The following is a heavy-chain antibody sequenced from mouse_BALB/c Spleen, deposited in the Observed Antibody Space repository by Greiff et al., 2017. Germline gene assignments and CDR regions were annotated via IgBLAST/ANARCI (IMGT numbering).Heavy chain of an antibody. CDR3: ASGRVLLSDAMDY. V-gene: IGHV5-6-3*01. CDR2: IYSNGGST. D-gene: IGHD1-1*01. CDR1: GFTFSSYG. Sequence: EVQLVESGGGLVQPGGSLKLSCAASGFTFSSYGMSWVRQTPDKGLELVAPIYSNGGSTYYPDSVKGRFTISRDNANNTLYLQMSSLKSEDTAMYYCASGRVLLSDAMDYWGQGTSVTVSA. J-gene: IGHJ4*01.